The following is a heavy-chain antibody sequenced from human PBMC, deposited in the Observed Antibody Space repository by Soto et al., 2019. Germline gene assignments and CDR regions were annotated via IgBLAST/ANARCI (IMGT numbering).Heavy chain of an antibody. V-gene: IGHV1-18*01. D-gene: IGHD1-1*01. J-gene: IGHJ6*02. CDR1: GYTFTSYG. CDR2: ISAYNGNT. Sequence: ASVKVSFKASGYTFTSYGISWVRQAPGQGLERMGWISAYNGNTNYAQKLQGRVTTTTDTSTSTAYMELRSLRSDDTAVYYCARDGTGTTFFYYYHYGMEVWGQGTTVTVSS. CDR3: ARDGTGTTFFYYYHYGMEV.